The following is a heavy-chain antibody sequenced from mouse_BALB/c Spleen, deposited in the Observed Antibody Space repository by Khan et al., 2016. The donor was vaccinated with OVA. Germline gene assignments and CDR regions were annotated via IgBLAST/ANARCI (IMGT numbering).Heavy chain of an antibody. CDR3: ARSNYGTFAY. CDR2: ISSGGDNT. V-gene: IGHV5-9*03. Sequence: EVELVESGGGLVKPGGSLKLSCAASGFTFSSFSMSWVRQTPEKRLEWVATISSGGDNTYYPDSVKGRFTISRDNAKNNLYLQMRSLRAEYTSLDYCARSNYGTFAYWGQGTLVTVSA. J-gene: IGHJ3*01. D-gene: IGHD2-1*01. CDR1: GFTFSSFS.